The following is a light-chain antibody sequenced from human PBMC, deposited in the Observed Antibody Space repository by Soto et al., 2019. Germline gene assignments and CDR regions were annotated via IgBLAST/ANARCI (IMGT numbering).Light chain of an antibody. V-gene: IGLV2-11*01. J-gene: IGLJ3*02. CDR1: SSDVGGYNF. CDR3: QSYDDTNRAV. Sequence: QSALTQPRSVSGSPGQSVTISCTGTSSDVGGYNFVSWCQHHPGKAPKLIIYDVSKRPSGVPDRFSGSKSGNTASLTISGLQAEDEADYYCQSYDDTNRAVFGGGTKLTVL. CDR2: DVS.